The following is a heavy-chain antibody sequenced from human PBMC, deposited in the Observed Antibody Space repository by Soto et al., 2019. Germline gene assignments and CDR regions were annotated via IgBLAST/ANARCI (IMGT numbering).Heavy chain of an antibody. Sequence: VQLLESGGGLVQPGGSLRLSCAASGFTFSSYGMHWVRQAPGKGLEWVAVISYDGSNKYYADSVKGRFTISRDNSKNTLYLQMNSLRAEDTAVYYCAKDLRPGVFDIWGQGTMVTVSS. V-gene: IGHV3-30*18. CDR3: AKDLRPGVFDI. CDR2: ISYDGSNK. CDR1: GFTFSSYG. J-gene: IGHJ3*02.